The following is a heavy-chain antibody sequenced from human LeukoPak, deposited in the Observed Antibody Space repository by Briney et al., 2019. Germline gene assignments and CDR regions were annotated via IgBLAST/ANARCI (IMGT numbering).Heavy chain of an antibody. CDR2: IYPGDSDT. V-gene: IGHV5-51*01. CDR3: ARQTYYDSSGYGGGPFDY. D-gene: IGHD3-22*01. Sequence: GESLKISCKGSGYTFTSYWIGWVRQMPGKGLEWMGIIYPGDSDTRYSPSFQGQVTISADKSISTAYLQWGSLKASDTAMYYCARQTYYDSSGYGGGPFDYWGQGTLVTVSS. J-gene: IGHJ4*02. CDR1: GYTFTSYW.